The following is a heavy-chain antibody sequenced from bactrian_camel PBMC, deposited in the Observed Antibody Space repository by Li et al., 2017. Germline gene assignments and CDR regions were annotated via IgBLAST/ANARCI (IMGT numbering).Heavy chain of an antibody. CDR3: AKALGGGSYYTGEYGY. CDR1: GFTFVDYA. D-gene: IGHD2*01. J-gene: IGHJ4*01. Sequence: VQLVESGGGLVQPGGSLRLSCAASGFTFVDYAMAWVCQAPGKGLEWVSSISGKSFNTVYSDSVKGRFTVSRDNAKNTAYLQMNSLKSEDTALYYCAKALGGGSYYTGEYGYWGQGTQVTVS. CDR2: ISGKSFNT. V-gene: IGHV3-1*01.